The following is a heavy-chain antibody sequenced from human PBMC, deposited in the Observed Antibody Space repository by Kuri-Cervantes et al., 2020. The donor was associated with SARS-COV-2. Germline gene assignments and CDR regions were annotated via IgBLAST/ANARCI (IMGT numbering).Heavy chain of an antibody. CDR3: ARGWSGYSLYYFDY. CDR1: GYTFTSYG. CDR2: ISAYNGNT. J-gene: IGHJ4*02. D-gene: IGHD3-3*01. V-gene: IGHV1-18*01. Sequence: ASVKVSCKASGYTFTSYGISWVRQAPGQGLEWMGWISAYNGNTNYAQKLQGRVTMTTDTSTSTAYMELRSLRSDDTAVYHCARGWSGYSLYYFDYWGQGTLVTVSS.